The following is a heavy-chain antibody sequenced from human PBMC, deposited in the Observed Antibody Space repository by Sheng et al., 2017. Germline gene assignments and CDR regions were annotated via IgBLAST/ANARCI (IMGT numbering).Heavy chain of an antibody. CDR2: ISYDGSNK. D-gene: IGHD1-26*01. V-gene: IGHV3-30*18. Sequence: QVQLVESGGGVVQPGRSLRLSCAASGFTFSSYGMHWVRQAPGKGLEWVAVISYDGSNKYYADSVKGRFTISRDNSKNTLYLQMNSLRAEDTAVYYCAKEGRELRFGTLDYWGQGTLVTVSS. J-gene: IGHJ4*02. CDR3: AKEGRELRFGTLDY. CDR1: GFTFSSYG.